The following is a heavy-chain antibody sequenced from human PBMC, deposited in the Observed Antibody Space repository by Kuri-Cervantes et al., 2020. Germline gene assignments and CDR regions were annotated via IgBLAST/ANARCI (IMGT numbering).Heavy chain of an antibody. CDR1: GFTFSSYA. CDR3: ARDLGARGYLLGAFDI. D-gene: IGHD6-6*01. J-gene: IGHJ3*02. Sequence: GGSLRLSCAASGFTFSSYAMSWVRQAPGKGLEWVSAISGSGGSTYYADSVKGRFTISRHYSKDTLYLQMTNLRAEDTAIYYCARDLGARGYLLGAFDIWGQGTMVTVSS. CDR2: ISGSGGST. V-gene: IGHV3-23*01.